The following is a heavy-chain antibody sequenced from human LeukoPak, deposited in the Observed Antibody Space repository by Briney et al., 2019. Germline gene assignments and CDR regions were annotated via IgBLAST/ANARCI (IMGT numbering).Heavy chain of an antibody. CDR2: ISYDGSNK. CDR1: GFTFSSYG. D-gene: IGHD4-17*01. V-gene: IGHV3-30*18. CDR3: AKLALGWYGDYAPGPGMDV. J-gene: IGHJ6*02. Sequence: GGSLRLSCAASGFTFSSYGMHWVRQAPGKGLEWVAVISYDGSNKYYADSVKGRFTISRDNSKNTLYLQMNSLRAEDTAVYYCAKLALGWYGDYAPGPGMDVWGQGTTVTVSS.